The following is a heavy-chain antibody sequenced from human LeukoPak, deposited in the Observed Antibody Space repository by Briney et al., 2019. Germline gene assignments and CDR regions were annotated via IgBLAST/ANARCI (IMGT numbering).Heavy chain of an antibody. J-gene: IGHJ4*02. V-gene: IGHV3-23*01. CDR1: GFTFSSYA. Sequence: PGGSLRLSCAASGFTFSSYAMSWVRQAPGKGLEWVSVISGSGGSTYYADSVKGRFTISRDNSKNTLYLQMNSLRDEDTAVYYCAKSSYYDASGYYREYYFDYWGQGTLVTVSS. D-gene: IGHD3-22*01. CDR2: ISGSGGST. CDR3: AKSSYYDASGYYREYYFDY.